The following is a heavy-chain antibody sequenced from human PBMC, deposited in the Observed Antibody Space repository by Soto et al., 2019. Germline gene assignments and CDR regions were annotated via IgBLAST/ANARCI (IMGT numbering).Heavy chain of an antibody. CDR3: ARAGWVSWGETYGMDV. Sequence: CCQASGYTFTSYDINWVRQATGQGLEWMGWMNPNSGNTGYAQKFQGRVTMTRNTSISTAYMELSSLRSEDTAVYYCARAGWVSWGETYGMDVLGQGTTVTVSS. J-gene: IGHJ6*02. CDR1: GYTFTSYD. CDR2: MNPNSGNT. D-gene: IGHD3-16*01. V-gene: IGHV1-8*01.